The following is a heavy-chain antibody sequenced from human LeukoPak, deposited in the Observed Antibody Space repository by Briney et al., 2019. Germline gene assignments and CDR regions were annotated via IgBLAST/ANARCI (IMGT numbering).Heavy chain of an antibody. CDR3: ARLMTTVTIPDY. D-gene: IGHD4-17*01. Sequence: GGSLRLSCAASGFTFSSYIMNWVRQAPGKGLEWVSYISSSSSPIYYADSVKGRFTISRDNAKNSLYLQMNSLRAEDTAVYYCARLMTTVTIPDYWGQGTLVTVSS. V-gene: IGHV3-48*01. CDR2: ISSSSSPI. J-gene: IGHJ4*02. CDR1: GFTFSSYI.